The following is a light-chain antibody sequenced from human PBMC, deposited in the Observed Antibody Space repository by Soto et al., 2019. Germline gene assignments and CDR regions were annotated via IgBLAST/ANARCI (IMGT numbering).Light chain of an antibody. Sequence: IELTQSPGTLSLSPGERATPSCRASQSISSTHLAWYQHKPGQAPRLLIYSASTRATGIPDRFSGSGSGTDFTLTISRLEPEDCAVYYCQRYGGFGQGTKVEIK. CDR2: SAS. V-gene: IGKV3-20*01. J-gene: IGKJ1*01. CDR1: QSISSTH. CDR3: QRYGG.